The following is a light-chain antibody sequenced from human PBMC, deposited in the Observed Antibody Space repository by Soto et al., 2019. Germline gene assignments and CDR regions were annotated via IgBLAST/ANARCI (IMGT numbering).Light chain of an antibody. V-gene: IGKV1-33*01. CDR2: DAS. J-gene: IGKJ4*01. Sequence: DIQMTQSPSSLSASVGDRVTITCQASQDISNYLNWYQQKPGKAPKLLIYDASNLETGVPSRFSGSGSGTVFTFTISSLQPEDIAKYYCQQYNNPPPLPSGGGTRVDIK. CDR1: QDISNY. CDR3: QQYNNPPPLP.